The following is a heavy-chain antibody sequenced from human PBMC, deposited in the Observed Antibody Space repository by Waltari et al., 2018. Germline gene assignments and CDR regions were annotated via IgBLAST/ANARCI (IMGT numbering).Heavy chain of an antibody. CDR3: ARLVAGPANWFDP. Sequence: QVQLQESGPGLVQPSETLSLTCAVSGYSISSGYSWGWIRQPPGKGLGWIGSIYHSWSNYYNPSLKSRVTISVDTSKNQFSLKLSSVTAADTAVYYCARLVAGPANWFDPWGQGTLVTVSS. CDR1: GYSISSGYS. CDR2: IYHSWSN. D-gene: IGHD6-19*01. J-gene: IGHJ5*02. V-gene: IGHV4-38-2*01.